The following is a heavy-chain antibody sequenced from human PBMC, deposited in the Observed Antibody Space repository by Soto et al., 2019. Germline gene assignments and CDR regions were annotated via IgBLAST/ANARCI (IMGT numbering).Heavy chain of an antibody. J-gene: IGHJ6*01. Sequence: PGGSLRLSCAASGFTFSNAWMNWVRQAPGKGLEWVGRIKSKTDGGTTDYAAPVKGRFTISRDDSKNTLYLQMNSLKTEDTAVFFCILDMGWECYYNYSLGVWGQETRGTLSS. CDR2: IKSKTDGGTT. D-gene: IGHD1-26*01. CDR3: ILDMGWECYYNYSLGV. V-gene: IGHV3-15*07. CDR1: GFTFSNAW.